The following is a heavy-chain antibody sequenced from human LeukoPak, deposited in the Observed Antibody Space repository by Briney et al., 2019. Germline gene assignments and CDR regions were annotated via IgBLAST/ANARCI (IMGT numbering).Heavy chain of an antibody. CDR2: ISVSGGST. CDR3: AKLLGWELDY. V-gene: IGHV3-23*01. J-gene: IGHJ4*02. D-gene: IGHD1-26*01. CDR1: GFTFSSYA. Sequence: GGSLRLSCAASGFTFSSYAVSWVRQAPGKGLEWVSSISVSGGSTYYADSVKGRFTISRDNSKNTLYLQMNSLRAEDTAVYYCAKLLGWELDYWGQGTLVTVSS.